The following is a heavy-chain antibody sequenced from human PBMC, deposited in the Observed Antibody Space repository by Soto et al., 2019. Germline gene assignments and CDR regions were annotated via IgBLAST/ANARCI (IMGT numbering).Heavy chain of an antibody. Sequence: GGPLRLSCAASGFTLTTYGMHWVRQAPGKGLEWVAAMSYDGTKEYYADSVKGRFTISRDSSRNTLFLQLNSLRAEDTAVYYCAKEFGSTWIDHWGEGTLVTVSS. CDR3: AKEFGSTWIDH. CDR1: GFTLTTYG. D-gene: IGHD6-13*01. V-gene: IGHV3-30*18. J-gene: IGHJ4*02. CDR2: MSYDGTKE.